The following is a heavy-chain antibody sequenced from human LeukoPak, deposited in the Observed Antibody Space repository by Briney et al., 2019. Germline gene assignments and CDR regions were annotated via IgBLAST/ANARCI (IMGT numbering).Heavy chain of an antibody. Sequence: GGSLRLSCAASGFTFSDYYMSWIRQAPGKGLEWVSYIGSSGSTIYYADSVKGRFTISRDNAKNSLYLQMNGPRAEDTAVYYCAGGRPYSSSWYSDYWGQGTLVTVSS. D-gene: IGHD6-13*01. J-gene: IGHJ4*02. CDR1: GFTFSDYY. V-gene: IGHV3-11*01. CDR3: AGGRPYSSSWYSDY. CDR2: IGSSGSTI.